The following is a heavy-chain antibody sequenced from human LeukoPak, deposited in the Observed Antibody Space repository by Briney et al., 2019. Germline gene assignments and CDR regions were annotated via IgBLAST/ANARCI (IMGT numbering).Heavy chain of an antibody. V-gene: IGHV4-34*09. CDR2: INHSGST. CDR3: ARSIVVVPAAMFDY. Sequence: PSETLSLTCAVYGGSFSGYYWSWIRQPPGKGLEWIREINHSGSTNYNPSLKSRVTISVDTSKNQFSLKLSSVTAADTAVYYCARSIVVVPAAMFDYWGQGTLVTVSS. CDR1: GGSFSGYY. J-gene: IGHJ4*02. D-gene: IGHD2-2*01.